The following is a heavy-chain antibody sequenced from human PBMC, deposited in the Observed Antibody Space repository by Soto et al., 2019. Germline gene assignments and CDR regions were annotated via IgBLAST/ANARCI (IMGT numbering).Heavy chain of an antibody. Sequence: EVQLVQSGAEVKKPGESLKISCKGSGYSFTSYWIGWVRQMPGKGLEWMGIIYPGDSDTRYSPSFQGQVTISADKSISTAYLQWSSLKASDTAMYYCARHVPNPYSSSWYVLGRDYYYYGMDVWGQGTTVTVSS. J-gene: IGHJ6*02. CDR2: IYPGDSDT. V-gene: IGHV5-51*01. CDR3: ARHVPNPYSSSWYVLGRDYYYYGMDV. CDR1: GYSFTSYW. D-gene: IGHD6-13*01.